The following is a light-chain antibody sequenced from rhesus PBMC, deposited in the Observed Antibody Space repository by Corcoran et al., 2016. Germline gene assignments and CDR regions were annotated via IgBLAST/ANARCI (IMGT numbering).Light chain of an antibody. CDR2: RVS. CDR3: MQPLQSPWT. V-gene: IGKV2-73*01. Sequence: DIVMTQTPPSLPVTPGEPASISCRSSQSLLHSDGRTYLYWYLQKPGQPPRLLSFRVSNRFSGVPDRFSGRGSGTDFTLKISGVEAEDVGVYYCMQPLQSPWTFGQGAKVEIK. J-gene: IGKJ1*01. CDR1: QSLLHSDGRTY.